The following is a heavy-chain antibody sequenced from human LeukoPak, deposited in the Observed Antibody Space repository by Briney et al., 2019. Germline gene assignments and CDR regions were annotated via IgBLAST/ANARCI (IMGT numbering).Heavy chain of an antibody. CDR1: GYTFTSYD. CDR3: AGVHASLVPAADY. D-gene: IGHD2-2*01. CDR2: MNPNSGNT. J-gene: IGHJ4*02. Sequence: ASVKVSCKASGYTFTSYDINWVRQATGQGLEWMGWMNPNSGNTGYAQKFQGRVTMTRNTSISTAYMELSSLRSEDTAVYYCAGVHASLVPAADYWGQGTLVTVSS. V-gene: IGHV1-8*01.